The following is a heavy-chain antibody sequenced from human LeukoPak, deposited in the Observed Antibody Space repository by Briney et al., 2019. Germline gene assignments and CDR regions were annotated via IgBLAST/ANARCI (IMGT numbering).Heavy chain of an antibody. Sequence: GGSLRLSCAASGFTVSSNYMSWVRQAPGKGREWVSVIYSGGSTYYADSVKGRFTISRDNSKNTLYLQMNSLRAEDTAVYYCARWDLTGTTDYWGQGTLVTVSS. CDR3: ARWDLTGTTDY. CDR2: IYSGGST. CDR1: GFTVSSNY. J-gene: IGHJ4*02. D-gene: IGHD1-1*01. V-gene: IGHV3-66*01.